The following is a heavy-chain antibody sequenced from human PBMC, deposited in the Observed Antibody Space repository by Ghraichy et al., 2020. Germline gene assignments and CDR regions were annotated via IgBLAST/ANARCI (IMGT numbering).Heavy chain of an antibody. D-gene: IGHD2-2*01. CDR3: ASTLGYCSSTSCYFDY. CDR2: IYYSGST. Sequence: SQTLSLTCTVSGGSISSYYWSWIRQPPGKGLEWIGYIYYSGSTNYNPSLKSRVTISVDTSKNQFSLKLSSVTAADTAVYYCASTLGYCSSTSCYFDYWGQGTLVTVSS. CDR1: GGSISSYY. V-gene: IGHV4-59*01. J-gene: IGHJ4*02.